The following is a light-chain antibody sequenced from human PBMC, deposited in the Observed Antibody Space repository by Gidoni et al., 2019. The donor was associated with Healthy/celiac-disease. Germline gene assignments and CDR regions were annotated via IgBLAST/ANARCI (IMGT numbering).Light chain of an antibody. J-gene: IGKJ1*01. V-gene: IGKV1-5*03. CDR3: QQYNIYSWT. Sequence: DIQMTQSPSTLSASVGDRVTITCRASQSISSWLAWYQQKPGKAPKLLIYKASSLESGVPSRFSGSGSGTEFTLTISSLQPDDFATYYCQQYNIYSWTFAHGTKVEIK. CDR2: KAS. CDR1: QSISSW.